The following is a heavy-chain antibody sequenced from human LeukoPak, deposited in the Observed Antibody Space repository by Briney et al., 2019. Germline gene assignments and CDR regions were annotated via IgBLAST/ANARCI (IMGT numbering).Heavy chain of an antibody. CDR3: ARGEIVATIYFWYFDL. CDR1: GFTFSSYS. V-gene: IGHV3-21*01. CDR2: ISSSSSYI. Sequence: GGSLRLSCAASGFTFSSYSMNWVRHAPGKGLEWVSSISSSSSYIYYADSVKGRFTISRDNAKTSLYLQMNSLRAEDTAVYYCARGEIVATIYFWYFDLWGRGTLVTVSS. D-gene: IGHD5-12*01. J-gene: IGHJ2*01.